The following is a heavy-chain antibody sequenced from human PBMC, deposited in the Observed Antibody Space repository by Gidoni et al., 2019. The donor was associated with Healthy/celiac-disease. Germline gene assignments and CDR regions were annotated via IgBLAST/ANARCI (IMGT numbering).Heavy chain of an antibody. Sequence: QVQLQQWGAGLLKPSETLSLTCAVYGGSFSGYYWSWIRQPPGKGLEWIGEINHSGSTNYNPSLKSRVTISVDTSKNQFSLKLSSVTAADTAVYYCARGDTAKGPFDYWGQGTLVTVSS. D-gene: IGHD5-18*01. J-gene: IGHJ4*02. CDR3: ARGDTAKGPFDY. V-gene: IGHV4-34*01. CDR2: INHSGST. CDR1: GGSFSGYY.